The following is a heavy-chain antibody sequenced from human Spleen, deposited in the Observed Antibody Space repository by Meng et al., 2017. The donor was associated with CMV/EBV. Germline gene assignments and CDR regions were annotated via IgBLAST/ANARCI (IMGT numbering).Heavy chain of an antibody. CDR2: ISYDGSNK. Sequence: QVQLVESGGGVVQPGRSLRLSCAASGFTFSTYAMHWVRQTPGKGLEWVAVISYDGSNKYYADSVKGRFTISRDNSKNTLHLQMNTLRAEDTALYYCAKDGAYYWGQGTLVTVSS. CDR3: AKDGAYY. V-gene: IGHV3-30-3*01. CDR1: GFTFSTYA. D-gene: IGHD2-21*01. J-gene: IGHJ4*02.